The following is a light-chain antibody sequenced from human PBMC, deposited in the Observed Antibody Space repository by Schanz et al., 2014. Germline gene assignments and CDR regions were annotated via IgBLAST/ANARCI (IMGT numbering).Light chain of an antibody. J-gene: IGLJ1*01. Sequence: QSVLTQPPSASGTPGQRVTISCSGSSSNIGSNTVNWYQQLPGTAPKLLIYSDNQRPSGVPDRFSGSKSGTSASLAISGLQSDDEADYYCAAWDGSLIGDVFGTGTKLTVL. V-gene: IGLV1-44*01. CDR1: SSNIGSNT. CDR2: SDN. CDR3: AAWDGSLIGDV.